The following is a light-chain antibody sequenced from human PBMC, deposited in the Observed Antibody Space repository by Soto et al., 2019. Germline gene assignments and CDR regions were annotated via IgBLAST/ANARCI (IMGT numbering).Light chain of an antibody. J-gene: IGKJ2*01. CDR2: GGS. Sequence: VLTQSPGTLSLSPGDRATLSCRASQRVSGSSLAWYQQKPGQAPRLLIYGGSNRATGVPDRFSGSGSGADFTLTLSRLEPEDFAVYHCQQYGNSPSFGQGTKLEIK. CDR3: QQYGNSPS. CDR1: QRVSGSS. V-gene: IGKV3-20*01.